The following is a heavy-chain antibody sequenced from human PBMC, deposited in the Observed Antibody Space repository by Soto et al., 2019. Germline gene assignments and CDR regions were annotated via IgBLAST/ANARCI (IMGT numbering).Heavy chain of an antibody. CDR1: GGSISSYY. CDR3: ARYFQYYDILTGPHYFDY. Sequence: PSETLSLTCTVSGGSISSYYWSWIRQPPGKGLEWIGYIYYSGSTNYNPSLKSRVTISVDTSKNQFSLKLSSVTAADTAVYYCARYFQYYDILTGPHYFDYWGQGTLVTVSS. CDR2: IYYSGST. V-gene: IGHV4-59*01. D-gene: IGHD3-9*01. J-gene: IGHJ4*02.